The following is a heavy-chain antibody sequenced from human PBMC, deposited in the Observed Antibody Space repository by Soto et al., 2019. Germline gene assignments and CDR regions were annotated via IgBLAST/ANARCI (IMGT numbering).Heavy chain of an antibody. V-gene: IGHV4-39*01. CDR1: GASISSSSFY. CDR2: IYYSGST. D-gene: IGHD4-17*01. CDR3: GSDYGGIDCFGK. J-gene: IGHJ4*02. Sequence: SETLSLTCTVSGASISSSSFYWGWIRQPPGKGLEWLGSIYYSGSTYYNPSLKSRVTISVDTSKNQFSLNLMSVTAADTAVYYCGSDYGGIDCFGKWGQGTLVTVSS.